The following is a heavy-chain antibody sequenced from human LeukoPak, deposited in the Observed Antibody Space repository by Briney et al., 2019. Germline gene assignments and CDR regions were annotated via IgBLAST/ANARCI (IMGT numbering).Heavy chain of an antibody. CDR1: GFTFSSYA. D-gene: IGHD3/OR15-3a*01. V-gene: IGHV3-23*01. CDR3: AKDYFGYSFGQDAFDI. CDR2: ISGSGGST. Sequence: PGGSLRLSCAASGFTFSSYAMRWVRQAPGKGLEWVSDISGSGGSTNYADSVKGRFTTSRDKSKNTLYLQMKSLRVEDTAVYYCAKDYFGYSFGQDAFDIWGQGTMVTVSS. J-gene: IGHJ3*02.